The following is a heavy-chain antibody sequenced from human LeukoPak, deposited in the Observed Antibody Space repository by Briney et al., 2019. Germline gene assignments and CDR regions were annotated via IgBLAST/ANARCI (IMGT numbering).Heavy chain of an antibody. Sequence: NPSETLSLTCTVSGGSISSYYWSWIRQPPGKGLEWIGYIYYSGSTNYNPSLKSRVTISVDTSKNQFSLKLSSVTAADTAVYYCAREILRLGELSTPLNWFDPWGQRTLVTVSS. J-gene: IGHJ5*02. CDR2: IYYSGST. V-gene: IGHV4-59*01. CDR1: GGSISSYY. D-gene: IGHD3-16*02. CDR3: AREILRLGELSTPLNWFDP.